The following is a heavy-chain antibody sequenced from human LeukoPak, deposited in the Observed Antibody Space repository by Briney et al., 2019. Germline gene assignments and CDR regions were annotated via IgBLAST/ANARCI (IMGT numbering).Heavy chain of an antibody. V-gene: IGHV1-46*01. CDR3: ARGDLRGIKGAAFDP. CDR2: SNPSGGST. D-gene: IGHD3-10*01. CDR1: GYTFTSYY. J-gene: IGHJ5*02. Sequence: ASVKVSCKASGYTFTSYYLHWVRQAPGQGLEWMGISNPSGGSTNYAQKFQDRVTMTRDTSTNTVYMELSSLRSEDTAVYYCARGDLRGIKGAAFDPWGQGTLVTVSS.